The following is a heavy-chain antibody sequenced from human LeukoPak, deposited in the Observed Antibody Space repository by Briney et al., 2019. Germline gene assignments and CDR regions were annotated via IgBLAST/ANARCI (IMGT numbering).Heavy chain of an antibody. V-gene: IGHV3-9*01. D-gene: IGHD3-3*01. CDR1: GFTFDDYA. CDR3: AKAAGIFVQTQFDY. CDR2: ISWKSGSI. J-gene: IGHJ4*02. Sequence: GGSLRLSCAASGFTFDDYAMHWVRQAPGKGLEWVSGISWKSGSIGYADSVKGRFTISRDNAKDSLYLQMNSLRAEDTALYYCAKAAGIFVQTQFDYWGQGTLVTVSS.